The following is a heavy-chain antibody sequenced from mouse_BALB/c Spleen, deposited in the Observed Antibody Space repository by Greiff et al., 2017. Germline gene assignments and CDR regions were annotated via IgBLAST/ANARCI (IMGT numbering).Heavy chain of an antibody. V-gene: IGHV3-6*02. CDR3: ASQLGPAY. CDR2: ISYDGSN. CDR1: GYSITSGYY. D-gene: IGHD3-1*01. J-gene: IGHJ3*01. Sequence: EVQLVESGPGLVKPSQSLSLTCSVTGYSITSGYYWNWIRQFPGNKLEWMGYISYDGSNNYNPSLKNRISITRDTSKNQFFLKLNSVTTEDTATYYCASQLGPAYWGQGTLVTVSA.